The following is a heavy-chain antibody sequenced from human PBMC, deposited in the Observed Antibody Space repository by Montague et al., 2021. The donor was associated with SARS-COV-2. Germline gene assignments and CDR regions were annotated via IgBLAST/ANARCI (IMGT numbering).Heavy chain of an antibody. Sequence: SETLSLTCGVYGGSFGDDHWSWIRQPPGKGLEWIGDIKQSGSTNYNPSLKSRVTISVDTSKNQFSLKLTSVTAADTAVYFCARGHRSVSMIVVVFTSASYYFDYWGQGAQVTVSS. D-gene: IGHD3-22*01. CDR3: ARGHRSVSMIVVVFTSASYYFDY. CDR1: GGSFGDDH. CDR2: IKQSGST. V-gene: IGHV4-34*01. J-gene: IGHJ4*02.